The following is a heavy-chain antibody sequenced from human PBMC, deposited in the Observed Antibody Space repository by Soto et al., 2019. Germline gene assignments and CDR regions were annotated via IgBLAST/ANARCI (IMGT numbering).Heavy chain of an antibody. CDR1: GFSLSSYA. J-gene: IGHJ4*02. D-gene: IGHD3-10*01. V-gene: IGHV3-33*06. Sequence: GGTLRLSCAASGFSLSSYAMSLVHPAPGKGLEWVAVICYDGSNKYYADSVKGRFTISRDNSKTTLYLQMNSLRAEDTAVYYCAKASGRGYCDYWGQGNLVTLSS. CDR3: AKASGRGYCDY. CDR2: ICYDGSNK.